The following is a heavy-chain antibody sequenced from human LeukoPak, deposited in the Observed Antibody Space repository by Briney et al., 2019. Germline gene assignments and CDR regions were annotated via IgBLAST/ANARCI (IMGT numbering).Heavy chain of an antibody. CDR1: GGSISSSYSY. CDR3: AKVRTGLGISHYDPLFDY. CDR2: IYYSGST. Sequence: ASETLSLTCTVSGGSISSSYSYWGWIRQPPGKGLEWIGNIYYSGSTYYNPSLKSRVTMSVDTSKNQFSLKLSSVTAADTAVYYCAKVRTGLGISHYDPLFDYWGQGTLVTVSS. D-gene: IGHD4-11*01. J-gene: IGHJ4*02. V-gene: IGHV4-39*07.